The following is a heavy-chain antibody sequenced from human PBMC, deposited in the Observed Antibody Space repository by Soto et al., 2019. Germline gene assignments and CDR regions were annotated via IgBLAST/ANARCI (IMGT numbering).Heavy chain of an antibody. CDR1: GFTVSSNY. Sequence: PGGSLRLSCAASGFTVSSNYMSWVRQAPGKGLEWVSVIYSGGSTYYADSVKGRFTISRDNSKNTLYLQMNSLRAEDTAVYYCASSVVKYYFDYWGQGTLVTVSS. D-gene: IGHD2-15*01. CDR3: ASSVVKYYFDY. V-gene: IGHV3-53*01. J-gene: IGHJ4*02. CDR2: IYSGGST.